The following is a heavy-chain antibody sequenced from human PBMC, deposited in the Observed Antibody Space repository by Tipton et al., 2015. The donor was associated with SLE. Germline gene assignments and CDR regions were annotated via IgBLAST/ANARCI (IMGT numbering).Heavy chain of an antibody. CDR2: IFYSGST. D-gene: IGHD2-8*02. Sequence: TLSLTCTVSGGSISSYYWSWIRQPPGKGLEWIGYIFYSGSTNYNPSLKSRVTISVDTSKNQFSLKLSSVTAADTAVYYCARQSYPGLAVYAHNWFDPWGQGTLVTVSS. CDR1: GGSISSYY. J-gene: IGHJ5*02. V-gene: IGHV4-59*08. CDR3: ARQSYPGLAVYAHNWFDP.